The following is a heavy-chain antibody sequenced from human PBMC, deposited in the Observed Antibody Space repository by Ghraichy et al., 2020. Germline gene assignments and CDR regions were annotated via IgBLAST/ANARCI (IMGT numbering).Heavy chain of an antibody. CDR3: ARGSRVVRFYYYDGMDV. D-gene: IGHD4-23*01. CDR2: ITSSSRFI. Sequence: GGSLRLSCEGSGFTFSSYSMNWVRQSPGKGLEWVSYITSSSRFIPYADSVKGRFTISRDNAQNSLYLQMNSLRDEDTAVYYCARGSRVVRFYYYDGMDVWGQGTTVSVSS. CDR1: GFTFSSYS. V-gene: IGHV3-48*02. J-gene: IGHJ6*02.